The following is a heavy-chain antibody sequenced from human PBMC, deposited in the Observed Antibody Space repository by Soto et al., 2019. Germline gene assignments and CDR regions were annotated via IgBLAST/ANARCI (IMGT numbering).Heavy chain of an antibody. J-gene: IGHJ4*02. D-gene: IGHD6-19*01. V-gene: IGHV3-23*01. CDR1: GFTFSSYA. CDR3: ATSIAVAGTFDY. CDR2: ISGSGGST. Sequence: GGSLRLSCAASGFTFSSYAMSWVRQAPGKGLEWVSAISGSGGSTYYADSVKGRFTISRDNSKNTLYLQMNSLRAEDTAVYYCATSIAVAGTFDYWGQGTLVTVSS.